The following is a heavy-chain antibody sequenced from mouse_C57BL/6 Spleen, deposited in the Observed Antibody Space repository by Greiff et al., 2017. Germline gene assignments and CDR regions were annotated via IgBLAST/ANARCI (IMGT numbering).Heavy chain of an antibody. CDR1: GYTFTSYW. J-gene: IGHJ4*01. Sequence: VQLQQSGAELVKPGASVKLSCKASGYTFTSYWMQWVKQRPGQGLEWIGEIDPSDSYTNYNQKFKGKATLTVDTSSSTAYMQLSSLTSEDSAVYYCARYSITTVDYAMDYWGQGTSVTVSS. CDR3: ARYSITTVDYAMDY. D-gene: IGHD1-1*01. CDR2: IDPSDSYT. V-gene: IGHV1-50*01.